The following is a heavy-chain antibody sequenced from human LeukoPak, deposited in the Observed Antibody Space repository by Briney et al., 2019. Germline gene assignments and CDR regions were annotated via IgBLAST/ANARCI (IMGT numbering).Heavy chain of an antibody. D-gene: IGHD4-17*01. Sequence: PSQTLSLTCTVSGDSLTSGSRYWSWIRQPAGKGLEWIGHFYSSTRTTYNPSLESRVTISGDTAKTPFSLKLDSVTAADTAVYFCARCMSELDYGDYAYYYHMDVWGKGTTVTVSS. CDR3: ARCMSELDYGDYAYYYHMDV. V-gene: IGHV4-61*09. CDR2: FYSSTRT. J-gene: IGHJ6*04. CDR1: GDSLTSGSRY.